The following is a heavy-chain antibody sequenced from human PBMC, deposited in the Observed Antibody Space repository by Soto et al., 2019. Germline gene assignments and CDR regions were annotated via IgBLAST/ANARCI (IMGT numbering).Heavy chain of an antibody. D-gene: IGHD6-13*01. CDR2: ISGSGGST. CDR1: GFTFSSYA. V-gene: IGHV3-23*01. Sequence: EVQLLESGGGLVQPGGSLRLSCEASGFTFSSYAMSWVRQAPGKGLEWVSAISGSGGSTYYADSVKGRFTISRDNSKNTLYLQMNSLRAEDTAVYYCAKELVSGIAPYYGMDVWGQGTTVTVSS. J-gene: IGHJ6*02. CDR3: AKELVSGIAPYYGMDV.